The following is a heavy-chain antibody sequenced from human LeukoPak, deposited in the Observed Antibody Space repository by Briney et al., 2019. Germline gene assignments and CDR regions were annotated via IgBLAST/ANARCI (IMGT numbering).Heavy chain of an antibody. CDR3: AKDSYGSGSSNYFDY. J-gene: IGHJ4*02. D-gene: IGHD3-10*01. Sequence: GRSLRLSCAASGFTFADYAMHWVRQAPGKGLEWVSGISWNSGSIGYADSVKGRFTISRDDAKNSLYLQMNSLRAEDTAFYYCAKDSYGSGSSNYFDYWGQGTLVTVSS. CDR2: ISWNSGSI. V-gene: IGHV3-9*01. CDR1: GFTFADYA.